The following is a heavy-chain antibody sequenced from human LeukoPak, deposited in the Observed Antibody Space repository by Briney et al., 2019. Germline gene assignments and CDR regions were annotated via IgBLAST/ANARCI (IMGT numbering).Heavy chain of an antibody. D-gene: IGHD3-16*01. Sequence: ETLSLTCTVSGGSISSYYWSWVRQAPGKGLEWVSAISGSGGSTYYADSVKGRFTISRDNSKNTLYLQMNSLRSEDTAVYYCARGRRFGGFYYYYMDVWGKGTTVTISS. J-gene: IGHJ6*03. CDR1: GGSISSYY. V-gene: IGHV3-23*01. CDR2: ISGSGGST. CDR3: ARGRRFGGFYYYYMDV.